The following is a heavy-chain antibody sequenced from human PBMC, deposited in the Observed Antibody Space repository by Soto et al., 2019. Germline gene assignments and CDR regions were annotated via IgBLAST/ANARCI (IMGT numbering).Heavy chain of an antibody. V-gene: IGHV1-46*02. J-gene: IGHJ4*02. CDR3: ARVDRGAFDH. D-gene: IGHD2-2*03. CDR2: INPSGGST. Sequence: ASVKVSCKASGYTFNSYYMHWVRQAPGQGLEWMGIINPSGGSTSYAQKFQGRVTISLDTSKNHFSLNLSSLKAEDTAVYYCARVDRGAFDHWGQGTLVTVSS. CDR1: GYTFNSYY.